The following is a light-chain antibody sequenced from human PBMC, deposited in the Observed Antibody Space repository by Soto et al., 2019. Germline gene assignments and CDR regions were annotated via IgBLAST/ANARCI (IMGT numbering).Light chain of an antibody. Sequence: EIVLTQSPGILSLSPGERATLSCRASQFVSSSYLAWYQQKPGQAPRLLIYGASSRATGIPDRFSGSGSGTYFTLTISRLEPEDFAVYYCQQSGSSPPYTFGQGTKLEIK. CDR2: GAS. CDR3: QQSGSSPPYT. V-gene: IGKV3-20*01. CDR1: QFVSSSY. J-gene: IGKJ2*01.